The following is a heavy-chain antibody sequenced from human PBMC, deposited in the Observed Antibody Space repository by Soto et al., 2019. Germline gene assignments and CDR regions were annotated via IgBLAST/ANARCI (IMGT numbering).Heavy chain of an antibody. D-gene: IGHD6-19*01. CDR1: GDSNSSGGSY. Sequence: PSETLSLTCTVPGDSNSSGGSYWSWTHAPPRKGLEWIGNIYYSGRTYYNPSLKSRVTISVDTSKNQFSLKLSSVTAADTAVYFCARHLAVATDRSIDYWGQGTLVTVSS. CDR3: ARHLAVATDRSIDY. J-gene: IGHJ4*02. CDR2: IYYSGRT. V-gene: IGHV4-39*01.